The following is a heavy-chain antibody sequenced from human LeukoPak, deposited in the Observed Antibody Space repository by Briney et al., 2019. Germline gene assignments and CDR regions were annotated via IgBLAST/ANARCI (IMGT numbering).Heavy chain of an antibody. CDR3: ARGSSSWSGY. D-gene: IGHD6-13*01. CDR1: GFTFSSYE. V-gene: IGHV3-48*03. J-gene: IGHJ4*02. CDR2: ISSSGSTI. Sequence: PGGSLRLSCAASGFTFSSYEMNWVRQAPGKRLEWVSYISSSGSTIYYADSVKGRFTISRDNAKNSLYLQMNSLGAEDTAVYYCARGSSSWSGYWGQGTLVTVSS.